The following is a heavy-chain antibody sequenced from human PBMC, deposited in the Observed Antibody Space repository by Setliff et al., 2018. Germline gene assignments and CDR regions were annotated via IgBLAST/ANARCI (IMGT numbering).Heavy chain of an antibody. D-gene: IGHD3-3*02. J-gene: IGHJ6*03. V-gene: IGHV4-34*01. Sequence: SETLSLTCAVYGGPFSGYYWSWIRQPIGKGLEWIGEINHSGSSSYNPSLKSRVSISVDTSKNQFSLNLTSVTAADTAVYFCAREGRSSISGWYMDVWGRGTTVTVSS. CDR1: GGPFSGYY. CDR2: INHSGSS. CDR3: AREGRSSISGWYMDV.